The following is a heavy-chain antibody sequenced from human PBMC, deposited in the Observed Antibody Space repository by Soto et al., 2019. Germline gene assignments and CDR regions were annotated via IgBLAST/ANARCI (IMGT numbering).Heavy chain of an antibody. CDR2: ISGSGEMT. D-gene: IGHD1-1*01. CDR3: ARSEMTYNWND. J-gene: IGHJ4*02. Sequence: EVQLLESGGDLVQPGGSLRLACAASGFTFRGDALSWVRQAPGKGLEWVSSISGSGEMTHYAESVRGRFTISRDNYKNTLYLQMESLRADDTALYYCARSEMTYNWNDWGQVTLFTVSS. V-gene: IGHV3-23*01. CDR1: GFTFRGDA.